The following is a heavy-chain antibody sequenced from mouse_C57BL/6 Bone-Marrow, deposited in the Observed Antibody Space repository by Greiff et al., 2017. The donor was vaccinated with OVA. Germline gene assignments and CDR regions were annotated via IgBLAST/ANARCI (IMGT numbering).Heavy chain of an antibody. CDR1: GYTFTSYW. V-gene: IGHV1-50*01. CDR2: IDPSDSYT. D-gene: IGHD2-3*01. CDR3: ARRDGYYVDY. J-gene: IGHJ2*01. Sequence: QVHVKQPGAELVKPGASVKLSCKASGYTFTSYWMQWVKQRPGQGLEWIGEIDPSDSYTNYNQKFKGKATLTVDTSSSTAYMQLSSLTSEDSAVYYCARRDGYYVDYWGQGTTLTVSS.